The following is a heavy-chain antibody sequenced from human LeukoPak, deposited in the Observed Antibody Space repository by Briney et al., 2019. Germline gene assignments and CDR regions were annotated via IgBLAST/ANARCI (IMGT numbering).Heavy chain of an antibody. V-gene: IGHV4-34*08. CDR1: GFTFSSSA. D-gene: IGHD3-3*01. Sequence: GSLRLSCAASGFTFSSSAMSWVRQPPGKGLEWIGQINHSGSTNYNPSLKSRVTISLDTSKNQFSLKLRSVTAADTAVYYCAKHLRRRFFSKTLGFDPWGQGTLVTVSS. CDR3: AKHLRRRFFSKTLGFDP. CDR2: INHSGST. J-gene: IGHJ5*02.